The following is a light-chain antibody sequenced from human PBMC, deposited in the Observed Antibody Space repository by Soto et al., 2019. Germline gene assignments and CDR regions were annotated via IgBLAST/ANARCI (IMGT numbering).Light chain of an antibody. J-gene: IGLJ2*01. CDR1: SSDVGYYNY. Sequence: QSALTQPASVSGSPGQSITISCTGTSSDVGYYNYVSWYQQHPGKAPKLMIYDVNNRPSGVSDRFSASKSGNTASLTISGLQAEDEGDYYCSSFTTSSSVVFGGGTKLTVL. CDR2: DVN. V-gene: IGLV2-14*01. CDR3: SSFTTSSSVV.